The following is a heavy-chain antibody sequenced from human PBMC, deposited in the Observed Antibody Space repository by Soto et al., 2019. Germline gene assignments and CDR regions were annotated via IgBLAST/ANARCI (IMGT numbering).Heavy chain of an antibody. Sequence: GGSLRLSCAASGFTFSSYAMSWVRQAPGKGLEWVSAISGSGGSTYYADSVKGRFTISRDNSKNTLYLQMNSLRAEDTAVYYCAKEGPNYDILTGYYIEGDYYYMDVWGKGTTVTVSS. CDR2: ISGSGGST. V-gene: IGHV3-23*01. D-gene: IGHD3-9*01. CDR3: AKEGPNYDILTGYYIEGDYYYMDV. CDR1: GFTFSSYA. J-gene: IGHJ6*03.